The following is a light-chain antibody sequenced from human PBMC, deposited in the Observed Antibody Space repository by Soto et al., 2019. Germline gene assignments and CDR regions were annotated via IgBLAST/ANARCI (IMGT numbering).Light chain of an antibody. CDR2: EAS. CDR1: QSINHW. J-gene: IGKJ5*01. Sequence: DIQMTQSPSTLSASVGDRVTITYRASQSINHWLAWHQQKPGKAPELLIYEASNLKSGVPSRFSGSGSGTEFTLTISSLQPDDFATYHCQQYYTDSITFGQGTRLEIK. V-gene: IGKV1-5*03. CDR3: QQYYTDSIT.